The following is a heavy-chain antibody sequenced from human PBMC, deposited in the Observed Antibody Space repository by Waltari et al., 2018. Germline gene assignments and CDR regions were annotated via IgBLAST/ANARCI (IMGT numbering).Heavy chain of an antibody. CDR1: GGSFSGYY. D-gene: IGHD6-6*01. CDR3: ARGLGAARRSYYYGMDV. Sequence: QVQLQQWGAGLLKPSETLSLTCAVYGGSFSGYYWSWIRQPPGKGLEWIGEIHHRGSTNSSPAIKSRCTISVDTTKNLYALKWSSVTDADTAVYYCARGLGAARRSYYYGMDVWGQGTTVTVSS. V-gene: IGHV4-34*01. CDR2: IHHRGST. J-gene: IGHJ6*02.